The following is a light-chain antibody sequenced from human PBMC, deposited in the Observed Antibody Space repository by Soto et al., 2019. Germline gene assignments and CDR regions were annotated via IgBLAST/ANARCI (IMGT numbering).Light chain of an antibody. CDR1: QSISSY. V-gene: IGKV1-39*01. CDR3: QQSYSTLWT. CDR2: AAS. Sequence: DIQMAQTPSSLSASVGDRVTITCRASQSISSYLNWYQQKPGKAPKLLIYAASSLQSGVPSRFSGSGSGTDFTLTISSLQPEDFATYFCQQSYSTLWTFGQGTNVEIK. J-gene: IGKJ1*01.